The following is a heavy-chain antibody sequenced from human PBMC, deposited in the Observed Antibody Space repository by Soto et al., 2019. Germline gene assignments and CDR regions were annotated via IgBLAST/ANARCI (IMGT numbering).Heavy chain of an antibody. CDR2: ISSNGGST. CDR1: GFTFSSYA. J-gene: IGHJ6*02. V-gene: IGHV3-64*04. Sequence: PGGSLRLSCSASGFTFSSYAMHWARQAPGKGLEYVSAISSNGGSTYYADSVKGRFTISRDNSKNTLYLQMNSLRAEDTAVYYCAKDSTQYDFWSGYYTYYYYYYGMDVWGQGTTVTVSS. CDR3: AKDSTQYDFWSGYYTYYYYYYGMDV. D-gene: IGHD3-3*01.